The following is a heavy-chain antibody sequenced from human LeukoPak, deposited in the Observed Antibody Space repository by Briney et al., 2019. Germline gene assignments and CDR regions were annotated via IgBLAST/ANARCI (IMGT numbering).Heavy chain of an antibody. D-gene: IGHD2-2*01. CDR3: ARPAATYSAAFDY. Sequence: SVKVFCKASGGTFSSYAISWVRQAPGQGLEWMGGIIPIFGTANYAQKFQGRVTITADESTSTAYMELSSLRSEDTAVYYCARPAATYSAAFDYWGQGTLVTVSS. J-gene: IGHJ4*02. CDR2: IIPIFGTA. V-gene: IGHV1-69*01. CDR1: GGTFSSYA.